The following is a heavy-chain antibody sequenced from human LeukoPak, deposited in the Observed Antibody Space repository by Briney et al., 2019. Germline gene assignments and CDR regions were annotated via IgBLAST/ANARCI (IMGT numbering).Heavy chain of an antibody. CDR2: IIPILGIA. V-gene: IGHV1-69*04. D-gene: IGHD6-13*01. J-gene: IGHJ6*02. Sequence: SVTVSCKASGGTFSSYAISWVRQAPGQGLEWMGRIIPILGIANYAQKFQGRVTITADKSTSTAYMELSSLRSEDTAVYYCASPIAAAGYYYYYGMDVWGQGTTVTVSS. CDR1: GGTFSSYA. CDR3: ASPIAAAGYYYYYGMDV.